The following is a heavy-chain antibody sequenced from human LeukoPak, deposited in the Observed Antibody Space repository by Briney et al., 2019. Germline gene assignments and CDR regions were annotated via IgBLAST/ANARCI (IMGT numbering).Heavy chain of an antibody. CDR3: ARDRDSYGYGAHWYFDL. J-gene: IGHJ2*01. CDR2: INPSGGST. D-gene: IGHD5-18*01. Sequence: ASVKVSCKASGYTFTSYYMHWVRQAPGQGLEWMGIINPSGGSTSYAQKFQGRVTMTRDTSTNTVYMELSSLRSEDTAVYYCARDRDSYGYGAHWYFDLWGRGTLVTVSS. V-gene: IGHV1-46*03. CDR1: GYTFTSYY.